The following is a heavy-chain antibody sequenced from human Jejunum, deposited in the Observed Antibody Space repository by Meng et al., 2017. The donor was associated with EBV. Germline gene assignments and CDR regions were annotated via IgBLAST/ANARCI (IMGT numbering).Heavy chain of an antibody. Sequence: HGQLVQSGAEVKKPGASVKVSCKVSGDTFTRYYMHWVRQAPGQGLEWMGIINPTGDSTTYAEKFQGRLTMTRDTSTTTAYMELSSLRSEDTAVYYCAGGMTIRQNWFDPWGQGTLVTVSS. CDR3: AGGMTIRQNWFDP. CDR1: GDTFTRYY. V-gene: IGHV1-46*01. J-gene: IGHJ5*02. CDR2: INPTGDST. D-gene: IGHD5-24*01.